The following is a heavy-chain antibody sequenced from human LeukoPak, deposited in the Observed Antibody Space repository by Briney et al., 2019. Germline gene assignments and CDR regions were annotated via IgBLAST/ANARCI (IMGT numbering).Heavy chain of an antibody. CDR2: ISAYNGNT. V-gene: IGHV1-18*01. CDR1: GYTFTSYG. Sequence: ASVKVSCKASGYTFTSYGISWVRQAPGQGLEWMGWISAYNGNTNYAQKLQGRVTMTTDTSTSTAYMELRSLRSDDTAVSYCATPVIDTAMVDFNYLDYWGQGTLVTVSS. CDR3: ATPVIDTAMVDFNYLDY. D-gene: IGHD5-18*01. J-gene: IGHJ4*02.